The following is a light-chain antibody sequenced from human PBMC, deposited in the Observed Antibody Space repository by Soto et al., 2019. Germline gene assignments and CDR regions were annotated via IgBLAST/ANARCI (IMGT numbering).Light chain of an antibody. V-gene: IGKV3-15*01. CDR2: DAS. CDR1: QSIGST. J-gene: IGKJ4*01. CDR3: QHYKTWPLS. Sequence: EIVMTQSPATLSVSPGERATLSCRASQSIGSTLAWYQQKPGQTPRLLIYDASTRATGIPAGFSGIGSGTEFTLIISSLQSEDFAVYYCQHYKTWPLSFGGGTKVDIK.